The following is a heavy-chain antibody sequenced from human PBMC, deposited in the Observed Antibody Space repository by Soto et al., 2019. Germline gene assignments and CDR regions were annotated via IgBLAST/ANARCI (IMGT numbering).Heavy chain of an antibody. Sequence: QLQLQESGPGLVKPSETLSLTCTVSGGSISSSSYYWGWIRQPPGKGLEWIGSIYYSGSTYYNPSLKSRVTISVDTSKNQFSLKLSSVTAADTAVYYCVVPAATNWFDPWGQGTLVIVSS. J-gene: IGHJ5*02. V-gene: IGHV4-39*01. CDR1: GGSISSSSYY. CDR2: IYYSGST. CDR3: VVPAATNWFDP. D-gene: IGHD2-2*01.